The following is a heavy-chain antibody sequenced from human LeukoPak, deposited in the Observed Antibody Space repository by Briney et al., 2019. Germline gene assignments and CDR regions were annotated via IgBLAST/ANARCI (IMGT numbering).Heavy chain of an antibody. Sequence: GGSLRLSCAASGFTFSDYYMSWIRQAPGKGLEWVSYISTSGSIIYYEDSVKGRFTISRDNAKNSLYMQMYSLRAEDTAVYYCARVGATGYYYMDVWGKGTTVTISS. CDR1: GFTFSDYY. CDR2: ISTSGSII. J-gene: IGHJ6*03. D-gene: IGHD1-26*01. CDR3: ARVGATGYYYMDV. V-gene: IGHV3-11*01.